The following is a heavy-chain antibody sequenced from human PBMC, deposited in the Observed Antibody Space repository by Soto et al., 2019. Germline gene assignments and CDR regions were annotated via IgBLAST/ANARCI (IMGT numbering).Heavy chain of an antibody. CDR1: GFPFSSYG. CDR3: ARCDHRGAYYYYMDV. Sequence: PGGSLRLSCAASGFPFSSYGMHWVRQAPGKGLEWVAVISYDGSNKYYADSVKGRFTISRDNSKNTLYLQMNSLRAEDTAVYYCARCDHRGAYYYYMDVWGKGTTVTVSS. V-gene: IGHV3-30*03. J-gene: IGHJ6*03. CDR2: ISYDGSNK. D-gene: IGHD3-10*01.